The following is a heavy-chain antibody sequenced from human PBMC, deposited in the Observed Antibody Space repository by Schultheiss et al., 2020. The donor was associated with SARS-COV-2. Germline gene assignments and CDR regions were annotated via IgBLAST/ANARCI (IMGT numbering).Heavy chain of an antibody. D-gene: IGHD1-26*01. V-gene: IGHV4-4*02. CDR3: ARAVGATMVRDY. Sequence: SETLSLTCAVSGGSISSSNWWIWVRQPPGRGLEWIGEIHHSGNTNYNPSLKSRVAISVDNSKNQFSLKVSSVTAADTAVYYCARAVGATMVRDYWGQGTLVTVSS. J-gene: IGHJ4*02. CDR2: IHHSGNT. CDR1: GGSISSSNW.